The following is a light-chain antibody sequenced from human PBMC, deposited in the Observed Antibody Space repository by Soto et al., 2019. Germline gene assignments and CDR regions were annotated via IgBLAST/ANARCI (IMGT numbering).Light chain of an antibody. CDR3: QQYNTWRSIT. J-gene: IGKJ5*01. CDR1: QSVSSN. V-gene: IGKV3-15*01. CDR2: GAS. Sequence: EVVLTQSPGTLSLSPGEGATLSCRASQSVSSNLAWYQQKPGQAPRLLIYGASTRATGIPARFSGSGSGTDFTLTISSLQSEDFAVYYCQQYNTWRSITFGQGTRLGI.